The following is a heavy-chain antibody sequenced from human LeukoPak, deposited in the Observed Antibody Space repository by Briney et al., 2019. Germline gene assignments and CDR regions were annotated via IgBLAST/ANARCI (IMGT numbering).Heavy chain of an antibody. J-gene: IGHJ4*02. CDR3: ARVDSSGYYYEGPFDY. D-gene: IGHD3-22*01. V-gene: IGHV3-21*04. CDR1: GFTFSSYS. Sequence: GGSLRLSCAASGFTFSSYSMNWVRQAPGKGLEWVSSISGSSSYIYYADSVKGRFTISRDNAKNSLYLQMNSLRAEDTAVYYCARVDSSGYYYEGPFDYWGQGTLVTVSS. CDR2: ISGSSSYI.